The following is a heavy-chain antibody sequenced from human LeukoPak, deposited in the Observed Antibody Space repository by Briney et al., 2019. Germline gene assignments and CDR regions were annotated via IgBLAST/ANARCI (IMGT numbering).Heavy chain of an antibody. CDR2: IYTSGST. CDR3: AREDSSGYWGGAFDI. Sequence: SETLSLTCTVSGGSIRSYYWSWIRQPAGKGLEWIGRIYTSGSTNYNPSLKSRVTMSVDTSKNQFSLKLSSVTAADTAVYYCAREDSSGYWGGAFDIWGQGTMVTVSS. V-gene: IGHV4-4*07. D-gene: IGHD3-22*01. J-gene: IGHJ3*02. CDR1: GGSIRSYY.